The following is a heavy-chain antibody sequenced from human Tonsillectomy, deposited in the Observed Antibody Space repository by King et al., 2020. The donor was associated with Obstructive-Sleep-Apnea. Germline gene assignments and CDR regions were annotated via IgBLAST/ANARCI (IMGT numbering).Heavy chain of an antibody. D-gene: IGHD2-2*01. CDR3: AKDDIVVVPDATEDFYYGLDV. CDR1: GFSFSSSA. V-gene: IGHV3-23*04. Sequence: VQLVESGGGLVQPGGSLRLSCAASGFSFSSSAMSWVRQAPGKGLEWVSAISRSGGNTYYADSVKGRFTISRDNSEKTLYLQMNSLRAEDTAVYYCAKDDIVVVPDATEDFYYGLDVWGQGTKVTVSS. CDR2: ISRSGGNT. J-gene: IGHJ6*02.